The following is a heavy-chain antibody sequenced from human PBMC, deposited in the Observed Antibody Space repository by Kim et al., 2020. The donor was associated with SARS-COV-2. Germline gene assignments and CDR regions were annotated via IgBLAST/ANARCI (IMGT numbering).Heavy chain of an antibody. CDR2: MNSDGSTI. D-gene: IGHD1-7*01. CDR3: TTVGNFRFDS. J-gene: IGHJ5*01. Sequence: GGSLRLSCAASGFTFSSYWMHWVRQAPGKGLVWVSRMNSDGSTIDYADSVKGRFTISRDNAKNTLFLQMHSLRVEDTAVYYCTTVGNFRFDSWGQGTLVTVSS. V-gene: IGHV3-74*01. CDR1: GFTFSSYW.